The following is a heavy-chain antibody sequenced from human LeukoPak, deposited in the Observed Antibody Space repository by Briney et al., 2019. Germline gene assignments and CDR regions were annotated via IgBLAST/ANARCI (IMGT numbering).Heavy chain of an antibody. CDR1: GFTVSSNY. J-gene: IGHJ3*02. CDR2: IYSGGST. V-gene: IGHV3-66*01. D-gene: IGHD2-15*01. Sequence: GGSLRLSCAASGFTVSSNYVSWVRQAPGKGLAWVSVIYSGGSTYYADSVKGRFTISRDNSKNTLYLQMNSLRAEDTAVYCCARDNRYCSGGSCYDAFDIWGQGTMVTVSS. CDR3: ARDNRYCSGGSCYDAFDI.